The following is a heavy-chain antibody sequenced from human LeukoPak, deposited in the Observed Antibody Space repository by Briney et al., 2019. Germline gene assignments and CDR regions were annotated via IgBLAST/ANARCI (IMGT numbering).Heavy chain of an antibody. V-gene: IGHV3-21*04. CDR2: ISSSGNYI. CDR1: GFTFSSYC. J-gene: IGHJ4*02. D-gene: IGHD1-26*01. CDR3: AKHNTGNYYDY. Sequence: GGSLRLSCAASGFTFSSYCMNWVRQAPGEGLEWVSSISSSGNYIYYADSVKGRFTISRDNAKNTLSLQMSSLRAEDAAVYYCAKHNTGNYYDYWGQGALVTVSS.